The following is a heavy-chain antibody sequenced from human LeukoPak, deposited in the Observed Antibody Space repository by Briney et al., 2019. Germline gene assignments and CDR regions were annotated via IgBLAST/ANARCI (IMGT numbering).Heavy chain of an antibody. CDR3: AARGYCSGGSCRGSGYDY. CDR2: INPSGGST. CDR1: GYTFTSYY. D-gene: IGHD2-15*01. J-gene: IGHJ4*02. Sequence: ASVKVSCKASGYTFTSYYMHWVRQAPGQGLEWMGIINPSGGSTSYAQKFQGRVTMTRDTSTSTVYMELSSLRSEDTAVYYCAARGYCSGGSCRGSGYDYWGQGTLVTVSS. V-gene: IGHV1-46*01.